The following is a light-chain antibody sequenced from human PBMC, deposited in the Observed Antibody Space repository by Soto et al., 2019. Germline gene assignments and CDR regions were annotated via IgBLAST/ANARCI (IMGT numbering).Light chain of an antibody. CDR1: QDIGSW. Sequence: DIQMTQSPSSVSASVVDRFTITFLASQDIGSWFAWYQQKPGKVPKLLIYAASILQSGVPSRFSGSGSGTDFTLTINNLQPEDFATYYCQQAKSFPVSFGQGTRLEIK. CDR3: QQAKSFPVS. J-gene: IGKJ5*01. V-gene: IGKV1D-12*01. CDR2: AAS.